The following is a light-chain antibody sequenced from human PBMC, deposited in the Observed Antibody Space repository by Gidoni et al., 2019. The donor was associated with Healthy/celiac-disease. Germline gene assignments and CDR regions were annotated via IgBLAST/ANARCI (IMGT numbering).Light chain of an antibody. J-gene: IGKJ4*01. CDR2: AAS. CDR3: KQSYSTPLT. Sequence: DIQLTQSPSSLSASVGDRVTITCRASQSISSYLNWYQQKPGKSPKLLIYAASSLQSGVPSRLSGSGSGTDFTLTISSLQPEDFATYYCKQSYSTPLTFGGGTKVEIK. CDR1: QSISSY. V-gene: IGKV1-39*01.